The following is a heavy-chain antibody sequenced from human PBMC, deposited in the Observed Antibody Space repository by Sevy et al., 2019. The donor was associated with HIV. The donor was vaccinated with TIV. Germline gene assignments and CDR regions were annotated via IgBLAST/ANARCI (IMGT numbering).Heavy chain of an antibody. CDR3: ARDPYSGSYGGAFDI. CDR2: ISYDGSNK. D-gene: IGHD1-26*01. V-gene: IGHV3-30-3*01. Sequence: GGSLRLSCAASGFTFSSYAMHWVRQAPGKGLEWVAVISYDGSNKYYADSVKGRFTISIDNSKNTLYLQMNSLRAEDTAVYYCARDPYSGSYGGAFDIWGQGTMVTVSS. CDR1: GFTFSSYA. J-gene: IGHJ3*02.